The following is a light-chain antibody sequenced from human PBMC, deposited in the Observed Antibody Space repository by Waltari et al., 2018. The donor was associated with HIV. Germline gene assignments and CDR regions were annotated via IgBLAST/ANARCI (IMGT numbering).Light chain of an antibody. CDR3: QQRSNWSLVT. Sequence: EIVLTQSPATLSLSPGESATLSCRASQSVSSYLAWYQQKPGQAPRLLIYDASNRATGIPARFSGSGSGTDFTLTISSLEPEDFAVYYCQQRSNWSLVTFSGGTKVEIK. CDR1: QSVSSY. J-gene: IGKJ4*01. CDR2: DAS. V-gene: IGKV3-11*01.